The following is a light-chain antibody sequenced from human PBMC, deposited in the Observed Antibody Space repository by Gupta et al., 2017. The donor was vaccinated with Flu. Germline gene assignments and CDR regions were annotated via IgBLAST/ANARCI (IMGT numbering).Light chain of an antibody. V-gene: IGKV4-1*01. CDR3: QQDYSTPRR. Sequence: DIVMTQSPDSLAVSLGERATINCKSSQSVLYSSDNKNYLAWHQQKPGQPPKLLIYWASTRESGVPDRFRDRGSGTDFTLTISSLQAEDVAVYYCQQDYSTPRRFGPGTKV. CDR2: WAS. J-gene: IGKJ1*01. CDR1: QSVLYSSDNKNY.